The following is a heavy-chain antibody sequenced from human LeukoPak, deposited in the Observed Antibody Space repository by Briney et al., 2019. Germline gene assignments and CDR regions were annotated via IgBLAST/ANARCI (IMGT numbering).Heavy chain of an antibody. CDR3: ARALSVREFDY. V-gene: IGHV4-61*01. D-gene: IGHD4-17*01. CDR2: VHYSGST. Sequence: PSETLSLTCTVSGGSVSSDNYYWRWIRQPPGKGLEWIGYVHYSGSTNYNSSLKSRVTISVDTSKNQFSLKLSSVTAEDTAIYYCARALSVREFDYWGQGTLVTVSS. CDR1: GGSVSSDNYY. J-gene: IGHJ4*02.